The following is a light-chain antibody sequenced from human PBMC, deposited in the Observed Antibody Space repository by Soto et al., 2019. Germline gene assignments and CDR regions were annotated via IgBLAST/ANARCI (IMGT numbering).Light chain of an antibody. J-gene: IGKJ3*01. V-gene: IGKV1-5*01. Sequence: DIQMTQSPSTLSASVGDRVTITCRASQSISSWLAWYQQKPGKAPKLLIYDASSLESGVPSTFIGSGSGTEFTLTFSSLQPDDFATYYCQQYNIYSPLFTFGPLTKVYIK. CDR2: DAS. CDR1: QSISSW. CDR3: QQYNIYSPLFT.